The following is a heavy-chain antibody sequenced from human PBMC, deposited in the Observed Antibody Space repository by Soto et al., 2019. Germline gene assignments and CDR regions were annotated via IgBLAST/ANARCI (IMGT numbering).Heavy chain of an antibody. CDR2: IYYSGST. Sequence: PSETLSLTCTVSGGSISSGDYYWSWIRQPPGKGLEWIGYIYYSGSTYYNPSLKSRVTISVDTSKNQFSLKLSSVTAADTAVYYCARAAYNYGTFDYWGQGTLVTVSS. J-gene: IGHJ4*02. CDR1: GGSISSGDYY. CDR3: ARAAYNYGTFDY. V-gene: IGHV4-30-4*01. D-gene: IGHD5-18*01.